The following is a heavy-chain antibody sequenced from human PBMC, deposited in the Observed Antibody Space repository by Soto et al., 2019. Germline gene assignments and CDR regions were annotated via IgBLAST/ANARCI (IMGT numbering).Heavy chain of an antibody. CDR2: INAGNGNT. Sequence: GASVKVSCKASGYTFTSYAMHWVRQAPGQRLEWMGWINAGNGNTKYSQKFQGRVTITRDTSASTAYMELSSLRSGDTAVYYCARVSGWYYFDYWGQGTLVTVSS. V-gene: IGHV1-3*01. CDR3: ARVSGWYYFDY. CDR1: GYTFTSYA. J-gene: IGHJ4*02. D-gene: IGHD6-19*01.